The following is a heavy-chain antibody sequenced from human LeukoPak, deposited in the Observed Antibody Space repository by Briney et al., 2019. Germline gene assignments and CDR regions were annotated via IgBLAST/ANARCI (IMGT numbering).Heavy chain of an antibody. CDR2: IYSGGST. Sequence: PGGSLRLSCAASGFTVSSNYMSWVRQAPGKGLEWVSVIYSGGSTYYADSVKGRFTISRDNSKNTLYLQMNSLRAEDTAVYYCVSIGSSRREGYWGQGTLVTVSS. CDR1: GFTVSSNY. CDR3: VSIGSSRREGY. J-gene: IGHJ4*02. D-gene: IGHD6-6*01. V-gene: IGHV3-53*05.